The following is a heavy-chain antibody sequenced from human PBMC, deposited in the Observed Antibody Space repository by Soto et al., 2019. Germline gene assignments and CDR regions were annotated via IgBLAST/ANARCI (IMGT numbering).Heavy chain of an antibody. Sequence: QVRLVQSGAEMKKPGSSVKVSCQSSGGTFNTYAMNWVRRAPGQGPEWMGDISPMFGAANYAPKSQGRVTMTADESTGTSYMQLSSLTSEDTALYFCAREVQVHTPAFVYWGQGTLVTVSS. CDR1: GGTFNTYA. CDR2: ISPMFGAA. J-gene: IGHJ4*02. CDR3: AREVQVHTPAFVY. V-gene: IGHV1-69*19. D-gene: IGHD3-10*01.